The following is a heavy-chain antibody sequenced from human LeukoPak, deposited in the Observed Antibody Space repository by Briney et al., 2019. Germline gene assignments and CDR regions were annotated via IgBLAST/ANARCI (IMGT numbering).Heavy chain of an antibody. J-gene: IGHJ1*01. V-gene: IGHV3-11*04. CDR2: ISSGGSTI. CDR3: ARGGAAAALR. Sequence: GGSLRLSCAVSGFTFSDYYMSWIRQAPGKGLEWVSYISSGGSTISHADSVKGRFTISRDNAENSLYLQMNSLRAEDTAVYYCARGGAAAALRWGQGTLVTVSS. CDR1: GFTFSDYY. D-gene: IGHD6-13*01.